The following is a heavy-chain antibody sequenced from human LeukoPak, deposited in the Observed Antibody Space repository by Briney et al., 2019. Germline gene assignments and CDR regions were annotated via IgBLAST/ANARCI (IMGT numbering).Heavy chain of an antibody. D-gene: IGHD3/OR15-3a*01. Sequence: WSGGVGQISGKGLAWMGIIYPGDSDTRYSPSFQGQVTISADKSISTAYLQWSSLKASDTAMYYCARNFGTFIDYWGQGTLVTVSS. CDR3: ARNFGTFIDY. CDR1: W. J-gene: IGHJ4*02. CDR2: IYPGDSDT. V-gene: IGHV5-51*01.